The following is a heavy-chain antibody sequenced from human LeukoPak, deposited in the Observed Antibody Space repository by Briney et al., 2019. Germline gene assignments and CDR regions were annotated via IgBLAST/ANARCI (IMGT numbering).Heavy chain of an antibody. CDR3: ARESESYSYFDY. J-gene: IGHJ4*02. D-gene: IGHD1-26*01. Sequence: ASVKVSYKAAGYTFTSYYIPWVREAPGQGLEWVGIINPRDGTTTYAQKFQGRVTMTRDMSSSTVYMEVKDLRSEDTAVYYCARESESYSYFDYWGQGTLVTVSS. CDR1: GYTFTSYY. V-gene: IGHV1-46*01. CDR2: INPRDGTT.